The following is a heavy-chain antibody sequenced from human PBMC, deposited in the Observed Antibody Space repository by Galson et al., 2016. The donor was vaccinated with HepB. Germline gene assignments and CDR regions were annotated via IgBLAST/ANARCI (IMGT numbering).Heavy chain of an antibody. J-gene: IGHJ4*02. Sequence: SETLSLTCAVSGGSINSYYWSWIRLPPGKGLELIGYIFYGGSANYNPSLKSRVSISVDTAKNQFSLRVNSVAATDMAVYYCARRPEGSGWYESHRGYFDYWGPGKVVTVSS. CDR3: ARRPEGSGWYESHRGYFDY. CDR2: IFYGGSA. CDR1: GGSINSYY. D-gene: IGHD6-19*01. V-gene: IGHV4-59*08.